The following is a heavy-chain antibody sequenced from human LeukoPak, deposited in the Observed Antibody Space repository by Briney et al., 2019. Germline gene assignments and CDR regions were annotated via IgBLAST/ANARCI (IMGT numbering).Heavy chain of an antibody. Sequence: SETLSLTCTVSGGSISSSRYYWGWIRQPPGKGLEWIGSIYYSGSTYYNPSLKSRVTIPIDTSKNQFSLKLRSVTAADTAVYYCTRAASSGPLFTYHMDVWGKGTTVTVSS. CDR3: TRAASSGPLFTYHMDV. CDR2: IYYSGST. CDR1: GGSISSSRYY. D-gene: IGHD3-22*01. V-gene: IGHV4-39*07. J-gene: IGHJ6*03.